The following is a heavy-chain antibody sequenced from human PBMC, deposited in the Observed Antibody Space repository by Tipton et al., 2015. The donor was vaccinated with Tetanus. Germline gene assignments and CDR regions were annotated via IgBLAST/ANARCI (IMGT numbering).Heavy chain of an antibody. CDR2: IERGETP. V-gene: IGHV3-66*01. J-gene: IGHJ2*01. CDR1: GDSVSTGNFY. D-gene: IGHD2/OR15-2a*01. Sequence: LSLTCTVSGDSVSTGNFYWSWIRQPPGKGLEWVADFIERGETPYYADSVKGRFTVSRDKSKNTLYLQMNSLSAEDTAVYYCARDIAIVRARDWYFDVWGRGTLVTVSS. CDR3: ARDIAIVRARDWYFDV.